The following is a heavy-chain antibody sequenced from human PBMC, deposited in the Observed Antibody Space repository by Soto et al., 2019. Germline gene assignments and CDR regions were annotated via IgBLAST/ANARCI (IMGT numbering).Heavy chain of an antibody. CDR3: ARGIGYSSSWFHWFDP. Sequence: GASVKVSCKASGYTFTSYYMHWVRQAPGQGLEWMGIINPSGGSTGYAQKFQGRVTMTRDTSTSTVYMELSSLRSEDTAVYYCARGIGYSSSWFHWFDPWGQGTRVTVSS. CDR1: GYTFTSYY. D-gene: IGHD6-6*01. V-gene: IGHV1-46*01. CDR2: INPSGGST. J-gene: IGHJ5*02.